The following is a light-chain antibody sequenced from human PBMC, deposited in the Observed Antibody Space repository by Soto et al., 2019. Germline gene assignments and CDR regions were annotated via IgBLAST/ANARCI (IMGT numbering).Light chain of an antibody. CDR2: EVS. CDR1: SSDVGGYNH. V-gene: IGLV2-14*01. J-gene: IGLJ2*01. CDR3: SSYTTSTTRII. Sequence: QSVLTQPDSVSGSPGQSITLSCTGSSSDVGGYNHVSWYQQHPGKAPKLMIYEVSNRPSGVSNRFSGSKSGNTASLTISGLQAEYEDDYYCSSYTTSTTRIIFGGGTKLTVL.